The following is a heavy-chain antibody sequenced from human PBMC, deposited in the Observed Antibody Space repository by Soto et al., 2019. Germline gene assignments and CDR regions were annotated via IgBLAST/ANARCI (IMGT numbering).Heavy chain of an antibody. CDR1: GFTFSSYE. D-gene: IGHD3-3*01. CDR3: ARAAPYYDLDY. V-gene: IGHV3-48*03. J-gene: IGHJ4*02. CDR2: ISSSGSTI. Sequence: GGSLRLSCAASGFTFSSYEMNWVRQAPGKGLEWVSYISSSGSTIYYADSMKGRFTISRDNDKNSLYLQMNSLGAEDTAVYYCARAAPYYDLDYWGQGTLVTVSS.